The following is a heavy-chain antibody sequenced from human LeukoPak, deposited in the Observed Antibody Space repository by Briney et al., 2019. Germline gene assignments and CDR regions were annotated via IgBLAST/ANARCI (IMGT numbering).Heavy chain of an antibody. D-gene: IGHD5-18*01. J-gene: IGHJ4*02. Sequence: SVKVSCKASGGTFSSYAISWVRQAPGQGLEWMGGIIPIFGTANYAQKFQGRVTITTDESTSTAYMELSSLRSEDTAVYYCARTDTAMVIDFDYWGQGTLVTVSS. CDR1: GGTFSSYA. CDR2: IIPIFGTA. CDR3: ARTDTAMVIDFDY. V-gene: IGHV1-69*05.